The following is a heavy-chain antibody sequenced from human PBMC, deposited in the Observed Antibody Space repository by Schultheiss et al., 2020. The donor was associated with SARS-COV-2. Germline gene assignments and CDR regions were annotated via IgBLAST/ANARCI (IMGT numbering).Heavy chain of an antibody. CDR2: IYYSGST. V-gene: IGHV4-39*07. CDR1: GGSVSSGSYY. D-gene: IGHD5-18*01. J-gene: IGHJ5*02. Sequence: SETLSLTCTVSGGSVSSGSYYWSWIRQPPGKGLEWIGSIYYSGSTYYNPSLKSRVTISVDTSKNQFSLKLSSVTAADTAVYYCARSLTAMGEFDPWGQGTLVTVSS. CDR3: ARSLTAMGEFDP.